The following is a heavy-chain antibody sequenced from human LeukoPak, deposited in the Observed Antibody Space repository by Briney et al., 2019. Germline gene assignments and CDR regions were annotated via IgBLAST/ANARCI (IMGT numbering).Heavy chain of an antibody. Sequence: SETLSLTCTVSGGSISSYYWGWIRQPPGKGLEWIGSIYHSGSTYYNPSLKSRVTISVDTSKNQFSLKLSSVTAADTAVYYCASITVSGDYYYYMDVWGKGTTVTVSS. CDR2: IYHSGST. J-gene: IGHJ6*03. V-gene: IGHV4-38-2*02. D-gene: IGHD4-17*01. CDR3: ASITVSGDYYYYMDV. CDR1: GGSISSYY.